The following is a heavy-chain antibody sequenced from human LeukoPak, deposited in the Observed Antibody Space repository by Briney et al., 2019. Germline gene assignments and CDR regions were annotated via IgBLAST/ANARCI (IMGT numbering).Heavy chain of an antibody. CDR2: IFGNGVTT. CDR3: AKGLGEFASAPDS. V-gene: IGHV3-23*01. J-gene: IGHJ5*01. D-gene: IGHD6-6*01. CDR1: GFTLRDFG. Sequence: PRGSLRLSCAASGFTLRDFGMSCVRQAPGKGLEWVSAIFGNGVTTYYADSVKGRFIISRHNSQNRLFLQVNSLRVEDTAVYYCAKGLGEFASAPDSWGQGTLVTVSS.